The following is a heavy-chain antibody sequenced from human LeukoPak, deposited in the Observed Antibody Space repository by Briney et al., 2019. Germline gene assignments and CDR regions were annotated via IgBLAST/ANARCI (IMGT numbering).Heavy chain of an antibody. CDR3: ASERGYYYDSSGYYNPKNWFDP. J-gene: IGHJ5*02. Sequence: GGTLRLSCAGSGFPFSSHGMDWVRQAPGKGLEWVSGICPGGPTYYADSVKGRFSISRDNAKNTLYLQMNSLRAEDTAVYYCASERGYYYDSSGYYNPKNWFDPWGQGTLVTVSS. V-gene: IGHV3-23*01. D-gene: IGHD3-22*01. CDR1: GFPFSSHG. CDR2: ICPGGPT.